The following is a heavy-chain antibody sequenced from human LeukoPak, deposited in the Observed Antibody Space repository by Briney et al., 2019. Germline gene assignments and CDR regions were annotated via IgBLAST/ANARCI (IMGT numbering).Heavy chain of an antibody. CDR3: ARALGIAGAGIDGAFDI. CDR2: INPSGGST. V-gene: IGHV1-46*03. D-gene: IGHD6-19*01. Sequence: ASVKVSCKASGYTFTSYYMHWVRQAPGQGLEWMGIINPSGGSTSYAQKFQGRVTMTRDTSTSTVYMELSSLRSEDTAVYYCARALGIAGAGIDGAFDIWGQGTMVTVSS. J-gene: IGHJ3*02. CDR1: GYTFTSYY.